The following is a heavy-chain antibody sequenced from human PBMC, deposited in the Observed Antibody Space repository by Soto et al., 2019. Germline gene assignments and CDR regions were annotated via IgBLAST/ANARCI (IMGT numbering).Heavy chain of an antibody. V-gene: IGHV3-21*01. J-gene: IGHJ3*02. CDR1: GFTFSSYS. CDR2: ISSSSYI. D-gene: IGHD3-10*01. Sequence: LRLSCAASGFTFSSYSMNWVRQAPGKGLEWVSSISSSSYIYYADSVKGRFTISRDNAKNSLYLQMNSLRAEDTAVYYCARGSYYYGSGRFAFDIWGQGTMVTVSS. CDR3: ARGSYYYGSGRFAFDI.